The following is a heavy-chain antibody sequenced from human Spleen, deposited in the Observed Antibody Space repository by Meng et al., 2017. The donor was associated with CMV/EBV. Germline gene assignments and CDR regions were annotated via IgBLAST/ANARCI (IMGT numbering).Heavy chain of an antibody. D-gene: IGHD4-11*01. J-gene: IGHJ4*02. CDR1: GYTFPNFA. CDR2: INAGNGHT. CDR3: ARDHDYIDYFDY. Sequence: QVQLLQSGAEVKQPGASVKISCKASGYTFPNFAIHWVRQAHGQRLEWVGWINAGNGHTKYSQKFQGRVTITRDTSASTAYMDLGSLRFEDTAVYYCARDHDYIDYFDYWGQGALVTVSS. V-gene: IGHV1-3*01.